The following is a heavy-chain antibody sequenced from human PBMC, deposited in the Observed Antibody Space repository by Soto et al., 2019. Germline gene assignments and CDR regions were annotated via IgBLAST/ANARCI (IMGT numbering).Heavy chain of an antibody. CDR3: ARAKAVVIAALDI. V-gene: IGHV3-23*01. J-gene: IGHJ3*02. D-gene: IGHD2-21*01. CDR1: GFIFNNSA. Sequence: XGSLLLSCKASGFIFNNSAMTWVRQAPGQGLQWVASVSDNGGSRGGTYYADSVKGRFTISRDNSKNTLYLQLDSLTGADTAVYYCARAKAVVIAALDIWGQGTMVTVSS. CDR2: VSDNGGSRGGT.